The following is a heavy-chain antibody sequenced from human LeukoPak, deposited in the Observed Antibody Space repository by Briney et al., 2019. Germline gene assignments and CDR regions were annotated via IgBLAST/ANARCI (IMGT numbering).Heavy chain of an antibody. CDR1: GGSISSSSYY. J-gene: IGHJ4*02. CDR2: IYYSGST. D-gene: IGHD5-12*01. V-gene: IGHV4-39*07. Sequence: PSETLSLTCTVSGGSISSSSYYWGWIRQPPGKGLEWIGSIYYSGSTYYNPSLKSRVTISVDTSKNQFSLKLSSVTAADTAVYYCARDPQNPGYVLDYWGQGTLVTVSS. CDR3: ARDPQNPGYVLDY.